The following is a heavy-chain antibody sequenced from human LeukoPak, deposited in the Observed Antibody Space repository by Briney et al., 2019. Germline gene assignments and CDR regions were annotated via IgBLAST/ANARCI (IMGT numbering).Heavy chain of an antibody. D-gene: IGHD2-2*01. Sequence: SCKASGYTFTGYYMHWVRQAPCKGLEWVAFIRYDGSNKYYADSVKGRFTISRDNSKNTLYLQMNSLRAEDTAVYYCAKDSAVVVPAATDAFDIWGQGTMVTVSS. CDR1: GYTFTGYY. V-gene: IGHV3-30*02. CDR2: IRYDGSNK. J-gene: IGHJ3*02. CDR3: AKDSAVVVPAATDAFDI.